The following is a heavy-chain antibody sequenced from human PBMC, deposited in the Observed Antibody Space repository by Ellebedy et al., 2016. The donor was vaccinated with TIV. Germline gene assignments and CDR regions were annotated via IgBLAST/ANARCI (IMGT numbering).Heavy chain of an antibody. CDR2: ISTYNGRT. J-gene: IGHJ4*02. V-gene: IGHV1-18*04. D-gene: IGHD3-10*02. Sequence: AASVKVSCKTSGYTFTTFGVSWIRQAPGQGPEWMGWISTYNGRTDFPQKFLGRLTLSTDTSTSTVYMELKSLTSDDTAVYYCVRDLFGDYYLFWGQGTLVTVYS. CDR1: GYTFTTFG. CDR3: VRDLFGDYYLF.